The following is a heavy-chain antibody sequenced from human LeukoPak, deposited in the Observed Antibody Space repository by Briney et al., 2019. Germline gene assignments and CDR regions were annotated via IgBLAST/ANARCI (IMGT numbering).Heavy chain of an antibody. J-gene: IGHJ4*02. V-gene: IGHV4-59*08. CDR1: GGSISGYY. D-gene: IGHD3-22*01. Sequence: SETLSLTCTVSGGSISGYYWSWIRQPPGKGLEWIGYIYYSGSTNYNPSLKSRVTISVDTSKNQFSLKLSSVTAADTAVYYCARYDSSGYWDYWGQRTLVTVSS. CDR2: IYYSGST. CDR3: ARYDSSGYWDY.